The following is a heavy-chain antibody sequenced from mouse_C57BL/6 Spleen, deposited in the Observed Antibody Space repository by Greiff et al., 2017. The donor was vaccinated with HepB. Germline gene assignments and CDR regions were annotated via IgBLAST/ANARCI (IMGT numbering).Heavy chain of an antibody. CDR2: ISNLAYSI. Sequence: EVKLQESGGGLVQPGGSLKLSCAASGFTFSDYGMAWVRQAPRKGPEWVAFISNLAYSIYYADTVTGRFTISRENAKNTLYLEMSSLRSEDTAMYYCAREDYEYAMDYWGQGTSVTVSS. D-gene: IGHD2-4*01. CDR3: AREDYEYAMDY. J-gene: IGHJ4*01. V-gene: IGHV5-15*01. CDR1: GFTFSDYG.